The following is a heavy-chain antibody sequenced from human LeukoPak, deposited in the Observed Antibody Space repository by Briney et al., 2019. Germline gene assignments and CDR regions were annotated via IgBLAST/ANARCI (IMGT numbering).Heavy chain of an antibody. J-gene: IGHJ4*02. D-gene: IGHD3-22*01. CDR3: ASQPNSIYDSSGYYPDY. V-gene: IGHV4-30-4*01. CDR2: IYYSGST. Sequence: PSETLSLTCTVSGGSISSGDYYWSWIRQPPGKGLEWIGYIYYSGSTYYNPSLKSRVTISVDTSKNQFSLKLSSVTAADTAVYYCASQPNSIYDSSGYYPDYWGQGTLVTVSS. CDR1: GGSISSGDYY.